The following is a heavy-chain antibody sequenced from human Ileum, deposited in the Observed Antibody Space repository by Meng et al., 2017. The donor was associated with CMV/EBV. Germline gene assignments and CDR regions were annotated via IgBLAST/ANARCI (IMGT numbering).Heavy chain of an antibody. J-gene: IGHJ4*02. V-gene: IGHV4-61*01. CDR1: GGSVSSGSYY. Sequence: SETLSLTCTVSGGSVSSGSYYWSWIRQPPGKGLEWIGYSYYSGSTNYNPSLKSRVTISVDTSKNQFSLKLSSVTAADTAVYYCARSLPGDELLSCDYWGQGTLVTVSS. CDR3: ARSLPGDELLSCDY. CDR2: SYYSGST. D-gene: IGHD2-2*01.